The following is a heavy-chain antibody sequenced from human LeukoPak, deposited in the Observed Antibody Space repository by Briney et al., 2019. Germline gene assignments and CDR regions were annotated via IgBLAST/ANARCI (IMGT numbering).Heavy chain of an antibody. CDR2: SYYNGNT. Sequence: SETLSLTCTVSGGSITNYYWSWIRQPPGKGLEWIGFSYYNGNTNYNPSLKSRVTISVDTSKNQFSLKLSSVTAADTAVYYCARGGPYDTSGSYIHALDYWGQGTLVTVSS. CDR1: GGSITNYY. D-gene: IGHD3-22*01. J-gene: IGHJ4*02. CDR3: ARGGPYDTSGSYIHALDY. V-gene: IGHV4-59*12.